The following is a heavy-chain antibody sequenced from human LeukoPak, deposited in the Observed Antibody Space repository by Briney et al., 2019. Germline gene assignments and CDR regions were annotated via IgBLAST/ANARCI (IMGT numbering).Heavy chain of an antibody. Sequence: PGGSLRLSCAASGFSFSYHGMHWVRQAPGKGLEWVAAIWYDGNNKVYADSVKGRLTVSRENSNNILYLEMNSLRAEDTAVYYCARDDVSYYDILTGYYPPYYYYGMDVWGQGTTVTVSS. CDR1: GFSFSYHG. D-gene: IGHD3-9*01. CDR3: ARDDVSYYDILTGYYPPYYYYGMDV. J-gene: IGHJ6*02. V-gene: IGHV3-33*08. CDR2: IWYDGNNK.